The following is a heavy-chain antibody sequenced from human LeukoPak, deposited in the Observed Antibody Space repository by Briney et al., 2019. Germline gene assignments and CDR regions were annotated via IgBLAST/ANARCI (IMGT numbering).Heavy chain of an antibody. CDR3: SREYFDWSRNYYYGMDV. V-gene: IGHV3-33*01. D-gene: IGHD3-9*01. CDR1: GFTFNNYG. J-gene: IGHJ6*02. CDR2: IWYDGSNK. Sequence: PGRPLRLSCAASGFTFNNYGMHWVRQAPGKGLEWMALIWYDGSNKYYADSVKGRFTISRDNSKNTLYLQMNSLRAEDTAVYYCSREYFDWSRNYYYGMDVWGQGTTVTVSS.